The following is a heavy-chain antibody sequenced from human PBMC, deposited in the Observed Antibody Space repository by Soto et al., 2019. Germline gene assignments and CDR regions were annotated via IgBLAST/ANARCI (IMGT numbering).Heavy chain of an antibody. D-gene: IGHD3-22*01. CDR3: ARGELTMIGPFDY. CDR2: INPSGGST. Sequence: ASVKVSCKASGYTLTSYYMHWVRQAPGQGLERMGIINPSGGSTSYAQKFQGRVTMTRDTSTSTVYMELSSLKSEDTAVYYCARGELTMIGPFDYWGQGTLVTVSS. J-gene: IGHJ4*02. V-gene: IGHV1-46*01. CDR1: GYTLTSYY.